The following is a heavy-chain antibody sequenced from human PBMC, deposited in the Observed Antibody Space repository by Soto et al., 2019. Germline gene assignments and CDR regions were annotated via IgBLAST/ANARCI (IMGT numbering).Heavy chain of an antibody. Sequence: GGSLRLSCAASGFTFSSYAMHWVRQAPGKGLEWVAVISYDGSNKYYADSVKGRFTISRDNSKNTLYLQMNSLRAEDTAVYYCARDIYGMEVWGQGTTVTSP. V-gene: IGHV3-30-3*01. CDR1: GFTFSSYA. CDR3: ARDIYGMEV. J-gene: IGHJ6*02. CDR2: ISYDGSNK.